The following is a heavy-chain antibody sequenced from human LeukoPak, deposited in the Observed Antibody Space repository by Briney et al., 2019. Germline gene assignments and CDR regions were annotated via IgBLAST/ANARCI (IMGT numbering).Heavy chain of an antibody. D-gene: IGHD3-22*01. Sequence: GASVKVSCKASGYTFTSYYMHCVRQAPGQGLEWMGIINPSGGSTSYAQKFQGRVTMTRDTSTSTVYMELSSLRSEDTAVYYCASLFKPEYYYDSSGPDAFDIWGQGTMVTVSS. CDR3: ASLFKPEYYYDSSGPDAFDI. J-gene: IGHJ3*02. CDR2: INPSGGST. CDR1: GYTFTSYY. V-gene: IGHV1-46*01.